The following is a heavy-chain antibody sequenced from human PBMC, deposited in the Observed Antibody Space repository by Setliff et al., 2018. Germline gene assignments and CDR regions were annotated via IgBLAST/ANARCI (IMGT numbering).Heavy chain of an antibody. CDR3: ARASRFGTTVYRGSYYMDV. Sequence: GASVKVSCKASGYTFRSYGINWVRQAPGQGLEWMGWINTNTGIPSYAQGFTGRFVFSLDTSVDTAYLQINSLNPEDTAVYYCARASRFGTTVYRGSYYMDVWGKGTTVTVSS. CDR2: INTNTGIP. V-gene: IGHV7-4-1*02. CDR1: GYTFRSYG. J-gene: IGHJ6*03. D-gene: IGHD4-4*01.